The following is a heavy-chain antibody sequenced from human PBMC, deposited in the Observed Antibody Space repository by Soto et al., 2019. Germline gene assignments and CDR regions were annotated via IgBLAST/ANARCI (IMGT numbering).Heavy chain of an antibody. CDR1: GGSFSGYY. Sequence: QVQLQQWGAGLLKPSETLSLTCAVYGGSFSGYYWTWIRQPPGTGLEWIGEINHSGSTNYNPSLKSRVTISVDPSKNQFSLKLTSVTAADTAVYYCARDKITGLFDYWGQGTPVTVSS. CDR2: INHSGST. V-gene: IGHV4-34*01. J-gene: IGHJ4*02. D-gene: IGHD2-8*02. CDR3: ARDKITGLFDY.